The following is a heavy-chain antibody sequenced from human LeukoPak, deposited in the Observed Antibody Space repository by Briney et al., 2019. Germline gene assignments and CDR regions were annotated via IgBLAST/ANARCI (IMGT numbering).Heavy chain of an antibody. CDR2: IIPILDIA. V-gene: IGHV1-69*02. CDR1: GGTFSSYT. CDR3: ASAIIAARPDYFDY. J-gene: IGHJ4*02. D-gene: IGHD6-6*01. Sequence: SVKVSCKASGGTFSSYTISWVRQAPGQGLEWMGRIIPILDIANYAQKFQGRVTITADKSTSTAYMELSSLRSEDTAVYYCASAIIAARPDYFDYWGQGTLVTVSS.